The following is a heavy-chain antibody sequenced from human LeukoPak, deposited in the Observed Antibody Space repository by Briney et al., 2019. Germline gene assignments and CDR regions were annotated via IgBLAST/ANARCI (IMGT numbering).Heavy chain of an antibody. CDR2: IYHNGNT. CDR3: ARDLNSAGFVD. D-gene: IGHD6-13*01. Sequence: SETLSLTCAVSAYSISTNYYWGWIRQPPGKGLEWIGSIYHNGNTYYNPSLKSRVTISVDTSKNHFSLKLSSVTAADTALYYCARDLNSAGFVDWARGTLVTVSS. J-gene: IGHJ4*02. V-gene: IGHV4-38-2*02. CDR1: AYSISTNYY.